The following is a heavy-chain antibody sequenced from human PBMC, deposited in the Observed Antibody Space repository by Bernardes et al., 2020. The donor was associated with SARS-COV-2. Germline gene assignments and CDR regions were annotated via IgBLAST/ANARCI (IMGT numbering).Heavy chain of an antibody. D-gene: IGHD3-10*01. Sequence: TLSLTCAVYGGSFSDYSCTWIRQPPGKGLEWVGEISHSGSIQYNPSLNSRLTISVDTSKNQFSLKLDSVTAADTAVYYCASERVRRILLQNYFYGMDVWGQGTTVTVSS. J-gene: IGHJ6*02. CDR1: GGSFSDYS. CDR3: ASERVRRILLQNYFYGMDV. CDR2: ISHSGSI. V-gene: IGHV4-34*01.